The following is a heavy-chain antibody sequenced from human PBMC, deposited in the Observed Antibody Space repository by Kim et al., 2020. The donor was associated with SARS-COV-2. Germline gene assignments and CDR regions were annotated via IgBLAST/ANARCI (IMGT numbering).Heavy chain of an antibody. Sequence: GGSLRLSCAASGFNFNDHGMHWVRQAPGKGLEWVAVIWYDASYKYYGDSVKGRFTITRDNSKRMVYLQMNSLTAEDTAVYYCARDSGSSVYYFDYWGQGTLVTVSS. D-gene: IGHD6-19*01. V-gene: IGHV3-33*01. CDR2: IWYDASYK. J-gene: IGHJ4*02. CDR1: GFNFNDHG. CDR3: ARDSGSSVYYFDY.